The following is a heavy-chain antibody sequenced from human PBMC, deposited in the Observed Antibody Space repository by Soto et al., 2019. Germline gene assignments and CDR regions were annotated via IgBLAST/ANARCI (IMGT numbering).Heavy chain of an antibody. CDR3: SSIAYCRPVIQATAAAGNRDATFDI. J-gene: IGHJ3*02. Sequence: QVQLVESGGGVVQPGGSLRLSCAASGFTFSIYAMHWVRQAPGKGLEWVAVISFAGSQIYFVESVKGPFTMSRDNSKYLLCLQMDGLGPEDTALSSWSSIAYCRPVIQATAAAGNRDATFDIWGQGTLGTVSS. CDR2: ISFAGSQI. V-gene: IGHV3-30*04. D-gene: IGHD6-13*01. CDR1: GFTFSIYA.